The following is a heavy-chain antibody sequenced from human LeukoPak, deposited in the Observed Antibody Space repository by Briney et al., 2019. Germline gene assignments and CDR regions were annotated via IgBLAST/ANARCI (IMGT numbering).Heavy chain of an antibody. J-gene: IGHJ4*02. CDR1: GFTFSSYE. CDR3: AKGERECSSASCYINPFDY. CDR2: ISSSGSTL. Sequence: PGGSLRLSCAASGFTFSSYEMNWVRQAPGKGLEWVSYISSSGSTLYYADSVKGRFTISRDNAKNSLYLQMNGLRAEDTAFYYCAKGERECSSASCYINPFDYWGQGTLVTVSS. V-gene: IGHV3-48*03. D-gene: IGHD2-2*02.